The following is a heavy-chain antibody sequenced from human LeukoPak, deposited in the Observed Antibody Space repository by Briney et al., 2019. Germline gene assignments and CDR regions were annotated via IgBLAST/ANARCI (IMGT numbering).Heavy chain of an antibody. D-gene: IGHD4-17*01. CDR1: GYNFTSYW. V-gene: IGHV5-51*01. CDR2: IYPGESDT. Sequence: GESLKISLRASGYNFTSYWIAWVRQMPGKGLEWMVIIYPGESDTRYSPFFQGQVTIFAGQSISTAFLQGNSLEASGTGLFYCARLHTMTTDFHNLDYRGRGTMLTVPS. J-gene: IGHJ4*02. CDR3: ARLHTMTTDFHNLDY.